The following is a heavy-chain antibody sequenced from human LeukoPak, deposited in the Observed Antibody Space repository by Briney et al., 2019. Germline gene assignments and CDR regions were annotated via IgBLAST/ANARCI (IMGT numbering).Heavy chain of an antibody. CDR3: ARPRGYSASWYAYDH. D-gene: IGHD6-13*01. CDR1: GASISNYY. CDR2: IHYSGST. V-gene: IGHV4-59*01. J-gene: IGHJ4*02. Sequence: SETLSLTCTVSGASISNYYWSWIRQPPEKGLEWIGHIHYSGSTNYNPSLQSRVTISVDTSKNQFSLKLSSVTAADTAVYYCARPRGYSASWYAYDHWGQGTLVTVSS.